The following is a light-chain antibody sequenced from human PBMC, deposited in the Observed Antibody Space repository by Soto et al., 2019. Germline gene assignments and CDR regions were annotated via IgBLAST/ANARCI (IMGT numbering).Light chain of an antibody. CDR3: QHYNNLPPFT. V-gene: IGKV1-33*01. Sequence: DIQMTQSPSSLSASVGARVSITCQASEDIRTSLSWFQHKPGRAPKLLIYGASYLETGVPSRFRGSGSGTDFTLTISSLQPEDIATDYCQHYNNLPPFTFGPGNVVDIK. J-gene: IGKJ3*01. CDR1: EDIRTS. CDR2: GAS.